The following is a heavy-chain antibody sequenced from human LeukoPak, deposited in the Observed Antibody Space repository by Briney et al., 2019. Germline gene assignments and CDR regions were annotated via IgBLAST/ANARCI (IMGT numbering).Heavy chain of an antibody. D-gene: IGHD3-16*01. CDR1: GGTFSNYT. J-gene: IGHJ6*03. V-gene: IGHV1-69*13. CDR3: ARGPLVGGSQLRGYMDV. Sequence: ASVKVSCKTSGGTFSNYTISWVRQAPGQGLEWMGGIIPIFGTANYAQKFQGRVTITADESTSTAYMELSSLRSEDTAVYYCARGPLVGGSQLRGYMDVGGKGPRVTISS. CDR2: IIPIFGTA.